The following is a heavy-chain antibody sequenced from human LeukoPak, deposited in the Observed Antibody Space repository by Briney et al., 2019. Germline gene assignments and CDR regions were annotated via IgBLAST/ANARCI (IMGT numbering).Heavy chain of an antibody. Sequence: SETLSLTCAVSGYSISSSNWWGWIRQPPGKGLEWIGYIYYSGTTNYNPSLKSRVTMSVDTSKNQFSLKLSSVTAADTAVYYCARTHGRLGELSLYPDYWGQGTLVTVSS. CDR3: ARTHGRLGELSLYPDY. J-gene: IGHJ4*02. V-gene: IGHV4-28*01. CDR1: GYSISSSNW. CDR2: IYYSGTT. D-gene: IGHD3-16*02.